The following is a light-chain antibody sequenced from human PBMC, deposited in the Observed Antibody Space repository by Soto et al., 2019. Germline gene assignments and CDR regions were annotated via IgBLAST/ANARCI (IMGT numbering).Light chain of an antibody. CDR1: QSVSSY. CDR2: DAS. J-gene: IGKJ1*01. CDR3: QQRSDWWT. V-gene: IGKV3-11*01. Sequence: EIVLTHSPATLSLSPGERATLSCRASQSVSSYLAWYQQRPGQAPRLLIYDASNRATGIPAGFSGSGSGTDFTLTISSLEPEDFAVYYCQQRSDWWTFGQGTKVDIK.